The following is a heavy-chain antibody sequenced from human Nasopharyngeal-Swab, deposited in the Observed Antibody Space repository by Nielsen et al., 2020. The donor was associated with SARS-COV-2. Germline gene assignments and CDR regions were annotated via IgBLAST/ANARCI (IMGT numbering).Heavy chain of an antibody. D-gene: IGHD2-8*01. CDR3: ACCRVFRPADYFDY. Sequence: GGSLRLTCAASGCTISSYAMHWVRQAPGKGLEWVAVRSTDGSNKYYADSVKGRFTISSDNSKNTLYLQMNSLRAEDTAVYYCACCRVFRPADYFDYWGQGTLVTVSS. CDR1: GCTISSYA. J-gene: IGHJ4*02. CDR2: RSTDGSNK. V-gene: IGHV3-30-3*01.